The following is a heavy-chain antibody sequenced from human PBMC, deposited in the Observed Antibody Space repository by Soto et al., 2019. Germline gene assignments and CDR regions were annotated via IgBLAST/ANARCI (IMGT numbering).Heavy chain of an antibody. D-gene: IGHD6-6*01. J-gene: IGHJ4*02. Sequence: EVQLVESGGGLVQLGGSLRLSCAASGFTFSNYGMNWVRQTPGKRPDWVSYISSSSSTTSYANSVKGRFTISRDNARNSLYLQLNSLRDEDTAMYYCARGGAARPDYWGRGTLVTVSS. CDR2: ISSSSSTT. V-gene: IGHV3-48*02. CDR1: GFTFSNYG. CDR3: ARGGAARPDY.